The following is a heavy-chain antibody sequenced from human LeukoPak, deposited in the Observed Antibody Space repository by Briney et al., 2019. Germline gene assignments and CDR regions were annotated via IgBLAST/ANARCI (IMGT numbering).Heavy chain of an antibody. CDR1: GFTFSSYW. CDR2: IDTSSTTM. V-gene: IGHV3-48*04. Sequence: PGGSLRLSCATSGFTFSSYWMSWVRQAPGKGLEWVSFIDTSSTTMYYTDSVKGRFTISRDNAKNSVYLQMNSLSAEDTAVYYCARWTDSSDYYYAHYGMDVWGQGTTVTVSS. D-gene: IGHD3-22*01. CDR3: ARWTDSSDYYYAHYGMDV. J-gene: IGHJ6*02.